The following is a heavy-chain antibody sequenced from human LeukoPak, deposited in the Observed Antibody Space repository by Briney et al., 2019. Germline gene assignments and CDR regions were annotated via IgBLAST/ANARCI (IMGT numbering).Heavy chain of an antibody. D-gene: IGHD3-22*01. CDR1: GGSINSGGYY. J-gene: IGHJ4*02. CDR2: ISYSGST. CDR3: ARESAYYYDSSGSNAFDF. Sequence: SQTLSLTCTVSGGSINSGGYYWSWIRQHPGKGLEWIGYISYSGSTYYTPSLKSRVRISVDTSKNQFSLKLNSVTGADTAVYYCARESAYYYDSSGSNAFDFWGQGTLVTVST. V-gene: IGHV4-31*03.